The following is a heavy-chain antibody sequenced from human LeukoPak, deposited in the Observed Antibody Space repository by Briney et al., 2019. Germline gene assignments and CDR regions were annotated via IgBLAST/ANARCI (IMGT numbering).Heavy chain of an antibody. CDR1: GGSFSGYY. CDR3: ASFYGDHVHNWFDP. D-gene: IGHD4-17*01. Sequence: PSETLSLTCAVYGGSFSGYYWSWIRQPPGKGLEWIGEINHSGSTNYNPSLKSRVTISVDTSKNQFSLKLSSVTAADTAVYYCASFYGDHVHNWFDPWGQGTLVTVSS. CDR2: INHSGST. V-gene: IGHV4-34*01. J-gene: IGHJ5*02.